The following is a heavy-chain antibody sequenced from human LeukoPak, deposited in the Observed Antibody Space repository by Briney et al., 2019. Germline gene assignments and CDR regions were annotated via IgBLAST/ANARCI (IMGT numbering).Heavy chain of an antibody. D-gene: IGHD3-10*01. CDR2: INSDGSRT. V-gene: IGHV3-74*01. Sequence: GGSLRLSCAASGFTFSNYWVHWVRQAPGKGLVWVSRINSDGSRTSYADSVKGRFTISRDNAKNTLYLQMNSLRAEDTAVYYCASSASYPLDYWGQGTLVTVSS. J-gene: IGHJ4*02. CDR3: ASSASYPLDY. CDR1: GFTFSNYW.